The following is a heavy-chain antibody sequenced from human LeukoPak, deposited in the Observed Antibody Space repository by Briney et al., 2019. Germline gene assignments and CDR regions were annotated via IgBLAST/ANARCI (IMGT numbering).Heavy chain of an antibody. CDR1: GGSISSYY. CDR2: IYYSGST. V-gene: IGHV4-59*01. Sequence: PSETLSLTCTVSGGSISSYYWSWIRQPPGKGLEWIGYIYYSGSTNYNPSLKSRVTISVDTSKNQFPLKLSSVTAADTAVYYCARHSLGWLSDYWGQGTLVTVSS. CDR3: ARHSLGWLSDY. D-gene: IGHD3-22*01. J-gene: IGHJ4*02.